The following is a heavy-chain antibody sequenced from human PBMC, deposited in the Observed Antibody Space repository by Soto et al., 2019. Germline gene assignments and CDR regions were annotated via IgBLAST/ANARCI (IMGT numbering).Heavy chain of an antibody. Sequence: SETLSLTCTVSGGPVSSGSYFWSWVRQPPGKGLELIGYVSSSGNTNYNPSLKSRVTISLDTSKNQFSLNLRSVTAADTAVYYCARAQPFDSWGQGILVTVSS. V-gene: IGHV4-61*01. J-gene: IGHJ4*02. CDR2: VSSSGNT. CDR1: GGPVSSGSYF. CDR3: ARAQPFDS. D-gene: IGHD2-2*01.